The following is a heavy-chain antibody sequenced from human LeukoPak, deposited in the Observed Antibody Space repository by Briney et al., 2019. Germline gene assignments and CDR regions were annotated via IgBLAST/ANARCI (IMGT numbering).Heavy chain of an antibody. Sequence: SETLSLTCTVSGGSISSSVFYWGWIRQPPGKGLEWIANVYYSGSTYYNPSLKSRVTISVDTSNNHFSLKLSSVTAADTAVYYCTRRRAGSAYRDHWGQGTLVTVSS. CDR2: VYYSGST. D-gene: IGHD2-15*01. V-gene: IGHV4-39*02. J-gene: IGHJ4*02. CDR3: TRRRAGSAYRDH. CDR1: GGSISSSVFY.